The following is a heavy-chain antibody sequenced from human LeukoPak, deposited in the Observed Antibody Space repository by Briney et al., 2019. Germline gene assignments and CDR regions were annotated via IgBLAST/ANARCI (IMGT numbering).Heavy chain of an antibody. D-gene: IGHD2-15*01. CDR2: INHSGST. J-gene: IGHJ5*02. V-gene: IGHV4-34*01. CDR1: GGSFSGYY. Sequence: TSETLSLTCAVYGGSFSGYYWSWISQPPGKGLEWIGEINHSGSTNYNPSLKSRVTISLDTSKNQFSLKLSSVTAADTAVYYCARVVVAATDWFDPWGLGTLVTVSS. CDR3: ARVVVAATDWFDP.